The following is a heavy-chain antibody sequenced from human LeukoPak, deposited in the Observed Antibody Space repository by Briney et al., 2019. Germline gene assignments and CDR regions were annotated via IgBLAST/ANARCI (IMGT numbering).Heavy chain of an antibody. D-gene: IGHD3-10*01. CDR1: GGSISSGGYL. CDR3: ARVRYYGSGEEIDP. Sequence: SETLSLTCTVSGGSISSGGYLWSWIRQNPGKGLEWIGYIYHGGNTYYNPSLKSRVTISVDTSKNQFSLKLSSVTAADTAVYYCARVRYYGSGEEIDPWVQGTLVTVSS. V-gene: IGHV4-31*03. CDR2: IYHGGNT. J-gene: IGHJ5*02.